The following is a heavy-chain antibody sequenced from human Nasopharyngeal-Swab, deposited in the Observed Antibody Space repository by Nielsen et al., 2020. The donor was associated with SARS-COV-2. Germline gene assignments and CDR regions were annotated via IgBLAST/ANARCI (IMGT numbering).Heavy chain of an antibody. CDR2: ISTSGATI. D-gene: IGHD6-19*01. V-gene: IGHV3-48*03. Sequence: GESLKISCAASGFTLDNYEMNWVRQAPGKGLEWLSYISTSGATIHYADSVRGRFTISRDNAKKSLYLQMNSLRAEDTAVYYCARASRGWSWGQGTLVTVSS. CDR3: ARASRGWS. J-gene: IGHJ5*02. CDR1: GFTLDNYE.